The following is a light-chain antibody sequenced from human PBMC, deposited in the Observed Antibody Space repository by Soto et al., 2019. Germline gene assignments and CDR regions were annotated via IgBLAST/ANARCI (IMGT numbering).Light chain of an antibody. J-gene: IGLJ2*01. CDR2: YDS. V-gene: IGLV3-21*04. CDR3: KVWDSSSDHPV. Sequence: SYELTQPPSVTGAPGQTASINCGGNNIGSKSVHWYQQKPGQAPALVIYYDSDRPSGLPERFSGSNSGNTATLTISRVEAGDEADYYCKVWDSSSDHPVFGGGTKLTVL. CDR1: NIGSKS.